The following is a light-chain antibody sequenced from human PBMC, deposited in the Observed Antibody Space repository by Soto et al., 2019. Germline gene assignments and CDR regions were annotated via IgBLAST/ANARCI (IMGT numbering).Light chain of an antibody. CDR2: DTY. V-gene: IGLV1-51*01. CDR1: SSNIGRNY. J-gene: IGLJ2*01. CDR3: AAWDSSLSIVI. Sequence: QSVLTQPPSVSAAPGQRVTISCSGSSSNIGRNYESWYQQFPGTAPRLLIFDTYKRPSGVPDRFSGSKSGTSSTLAITGLQSGDEADYYCAAWDSSLSIVIFGGGTKLAFL.